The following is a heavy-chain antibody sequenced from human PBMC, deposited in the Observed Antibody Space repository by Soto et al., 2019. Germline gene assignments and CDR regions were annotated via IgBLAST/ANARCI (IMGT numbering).Heavy chain of an antibody. V-gene: IGHV4-4*02. J-gene: IGHJ3*02. CDR1: GGSISSSNW. CDR2: IYHSGST. D-gene: IGHD3-10*01. CDR3: TSKFGQLADAFDI. Sequence: SETLSLTCAVSGGSISSSNWWSWVRQPPGKGLEWIGEIYHSGSTNYNPSLKSRVTLSVDKSKNEFSLKMSSVTDADTAVYYCTSKFGQLADAFDIWGQGTMVTVSS.